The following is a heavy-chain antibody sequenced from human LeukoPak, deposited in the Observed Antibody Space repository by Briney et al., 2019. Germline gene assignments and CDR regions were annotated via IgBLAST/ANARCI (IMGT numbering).Heavy chain of an antibody. CDR1: GGSFSGYY. CDR3: ARGRFPLLY. Sequence: SETLSLTCAVSGGSFSGYYWSWIRQPPGKGLEWIGEINHSGSTNYNPSLKSRVTISVDTSKNQFSLKLSSVTAADTAVYYCARGRFPLLYWGQGTLVTVSS. D-gene: IGHD2-15*01. V-gene: IGHV4-34*01. CDR2: INHSGST. J-gene: IGHJ4*02.